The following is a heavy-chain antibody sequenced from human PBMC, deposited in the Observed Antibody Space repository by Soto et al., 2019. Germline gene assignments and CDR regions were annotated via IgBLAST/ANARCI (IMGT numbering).Heavy chain of an antibody. CDR2: INHSGST. Sequence: SETLSLTCAVYGGSFSGYYWSWIRQPPGKGLEWIGEINHSGSTNYNPSLKSRVTISVDTSKNQFSLKLSSVTAADTAVYYCARGATSRWFDPWGQGTLVTVSS. J-gene: IGHJ5*02. D-gene: IGHD5-12*01. CDR3: ARGATSRWFDP. CDR1: GGSFSGYY. V-gene: IGHV4-34*01.